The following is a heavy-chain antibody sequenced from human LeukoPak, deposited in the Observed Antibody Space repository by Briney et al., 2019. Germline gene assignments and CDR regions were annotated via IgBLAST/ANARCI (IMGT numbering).Heavy chain of an antibody. CDR3: ARDPPYRRYCSGGSCYIRGAFDI. CDR1: GGSISSGDYY. CDR2: IYYSGST. D-gene: IGHD2-15*01. J-gene: IGHJ3*02. Sequence: PSQTLSLTCTVSGGSISSGDYYWSWIRQPPGKGLEWIGYIYYSGSTYYNPSLKSRVTISVDTSKNQFSLKLSSVTAADTAVYYCARDPPYRRYCSGGSCYIRGAFDIWGQGTMVTVSS. V-gene: IGHV4-30-4*01.